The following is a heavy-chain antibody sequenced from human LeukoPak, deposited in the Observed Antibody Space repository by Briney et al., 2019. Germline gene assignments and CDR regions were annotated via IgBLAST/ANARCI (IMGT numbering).Heavy chain of an antibody. CDR1: GYTFTSYD. CDR3: ARDLEYLYPGGAFDI. D-gene: IGHD3-16*01. J-gene: IGHJ3*02. CDR2: INPNSGGT. Sequence: GASVKVSCKASGYTFTSYDINWVRQPTGQGLEWMGWINPNSGGTNYAQKFQGRVTMTRDTSISTAYMELSRLRSDDTAVYYCARDLEYLYPGGAFDIWGQGTMVTVSS. V-gene: IGHV1-2*02.